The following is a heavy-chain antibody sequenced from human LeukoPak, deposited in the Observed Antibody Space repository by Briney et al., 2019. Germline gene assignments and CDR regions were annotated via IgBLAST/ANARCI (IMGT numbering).Heavy chain of an antibody. J-gene: IGHJ4*02. CDR2: ISSSSSTI. CDR3: ARGYSYGYIYYFDY. V-gene: IGHV3-48*01. Sequence: PGGSLRLSCAASGFTFSSYSMNWVRQAPGKGLEWVSYISSSSSTIYYADSVKGRFTISRDNAKNSLYLQMNSLRAEDTAVYYCARGYSYGYIYYFDYWGQGTLVTVS. CDR1: GFTFSSYS. D-gene: IGHD5-18*01.